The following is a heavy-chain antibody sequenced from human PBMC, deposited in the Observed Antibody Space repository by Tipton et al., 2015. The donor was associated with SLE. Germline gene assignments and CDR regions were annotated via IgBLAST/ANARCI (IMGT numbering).Heavy chain of an antibody. V-gene: IGHV1-3*01. Sequence: QVQLVQSGAKVKKPGASVKVSCKASGYTFTSYAMHWVRQDPGQRLEWMGWINAGNGNTKYSQKFQGRVTITRDTSASTAYMELSSLRSEDTAVYYCARMRLTGDGIDAFDIWGQGTMVTVSS. CDR1: GYTFTSYA. CDR2: INAGNGNT. J-gene: IGHJ3*02. D-gene: IGHD3-9*01. CDR3: ARMRLTGDGIDAFDI.